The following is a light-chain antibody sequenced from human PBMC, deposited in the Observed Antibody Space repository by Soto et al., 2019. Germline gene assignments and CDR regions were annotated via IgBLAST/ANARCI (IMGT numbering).Light chain of an antibody. CDR2: AAS. V-gene: IGKV1-39*01. J-gene: IGKJ1*01. Sequence: DIQMAQSPSSLSASVLYIVTITCRASPSISRYLSWYQHKPGKAPTLLIYAASSLRSGVPSRFSGSGSATDFTLTITSLQPEDFATYYSHQTYSTPWTFAQGAKVDIK. CDR3: HQTYSTPWT. CDR1: PSISRY.